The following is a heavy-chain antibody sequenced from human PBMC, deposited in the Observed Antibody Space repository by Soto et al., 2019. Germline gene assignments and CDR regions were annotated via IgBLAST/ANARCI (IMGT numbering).Heavy chain of an antibody. CDR3: AMEPNGDYIGAFDF. V-gene: IGHV3-23*01. D-gene: IGHD4-17*01. J-gene: IGHJ3*01. CDR2: IKGDGGHT. CDR1: GFTFRNYA. Sequence: EVQTLESGGHLVQPGGSLRVSCAASGFTFRNYAMTWVRQAPGKGLEWIAAIKGDGGHTVYADSVKGRFTVSRDNSKNTLYLQMFRLRAEDTAMYYCAMEPNGDYIGAFDFWGQGAMVIVSS.